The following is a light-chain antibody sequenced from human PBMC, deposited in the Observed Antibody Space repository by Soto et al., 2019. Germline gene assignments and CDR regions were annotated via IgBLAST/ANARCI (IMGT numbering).Light chain of an antibody. CDR2: VAS. CDR3: QQYGRSPHS. J-gene: IGKJ2*03. V-gene: IGKV3-15*01. Sequence: EIVLTQSPATLSVSPGERATLSCRASQSVNQKLGWYQQKPGQAPRLLIYVASYRATGIPARFSGSGSGTEYTLTISNLQAEDFAVYYCQQYGRSPHSFGRGTHLEIK. CDR1: QSVNQK.